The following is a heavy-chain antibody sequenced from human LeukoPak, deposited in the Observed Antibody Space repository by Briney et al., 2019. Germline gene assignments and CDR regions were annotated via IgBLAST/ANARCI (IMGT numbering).Heavy chain of an antibody. V-gene: IGHV5-51*01. D-gene: IGHD6-19*01. CDR2: IYPGDSDT. J-gene: IGHJ4*02. CDR3: ARLQTGSGWYEGFDS. CDR1: GYSFTTYW. Sequence: PGESLKISFKGSGYSFTTYWIGWVRPMPGKGLEWMGIIYPGDSDTKYSPSFQGQVTISADKSISTVYLQWSSLKASDTAMYYCARLQTGSGWYEGFDSWGQGTLVTVSS.